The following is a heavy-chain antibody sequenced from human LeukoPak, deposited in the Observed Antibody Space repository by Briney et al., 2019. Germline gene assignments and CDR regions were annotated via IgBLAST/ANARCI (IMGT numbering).Heavy chain of an antibody. V-gene: IGHV3-21*01. CDR3: TRVAQSGPTGWFDP. CDR1: GFNLNSYM. CDR2: ISSTGSYI. Sequence: GGFLRLSCAASGFNLNSYMLNWVRQAPGKGLEWVSSISSTGSYIYYADSVKGRFTISRDNPGNVVYLQMDSLRAEDTAVYYCTRVAQSGPTGWFDPWGQGTLVTVSS. D-gene: IGHD3-10*01. J-gene: IGHJ5*02.